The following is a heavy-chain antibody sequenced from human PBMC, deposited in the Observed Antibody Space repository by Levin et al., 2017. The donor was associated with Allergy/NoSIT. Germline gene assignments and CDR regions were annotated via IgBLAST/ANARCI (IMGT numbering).Heavy chain of an antibody. V-gene: IGHV3-23*01. CDR3: AKFGAFDI. Sequence: GESLKISCVASGFIFSNFGMTWVRQAPGKGLQWVAAITGSDSRTFYADSVKGRFTISRDNSKNTLYLQMNSLRAEDTALYYCAKFGAFDIWGQGTMVTVSS. CDR1: GFIFSNFG. J-gene: IGHJ3*02. CDR2: ITGSDSRT. D-gene: IGHD3-10*01.